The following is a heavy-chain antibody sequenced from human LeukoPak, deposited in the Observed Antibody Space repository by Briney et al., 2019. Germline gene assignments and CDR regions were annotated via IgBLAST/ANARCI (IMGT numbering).Heavy chain of an antibody. CDR3: ARDGYYDFWSGYYTEGDY. D-gene: IGHD3-3*01. V-gene: IGHV1-18*01. CDR1: GGTFSSYA. J-gene: IGHJ4*02. CDR2: ISAYNGNT. Sequence: ASVKVSCKASGGTFSSYAISWVRQAPGQGLEWMGWISAYNGNTNYAQKLQGRVTMTTDTSTSTAYMELRSLRSDDTAVYYCARDGYYDFWSGYYTEGDYWGQGTLVTVSS.